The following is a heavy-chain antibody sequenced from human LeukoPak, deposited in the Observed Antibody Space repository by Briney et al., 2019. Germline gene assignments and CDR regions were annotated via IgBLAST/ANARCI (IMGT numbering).Heavy chain of an antibody. CDR3: AKDPVIGAPHVFDI. CDR2: ISGGITMKT. CDR1: GFIFSPYA. V-gene: IGHV3-23*01. Sequence: GGSLRLSCAASGFIFSPYAMSWVRQAPGKGLEWVSAISGGITMKTNYADSVKGRFTISRDNSKNTLYLQMNSLRDDDTAVYYCAKDPVIGAPHVFDIWGQGTMVTVSS. J-gene: IGHJ3*02.